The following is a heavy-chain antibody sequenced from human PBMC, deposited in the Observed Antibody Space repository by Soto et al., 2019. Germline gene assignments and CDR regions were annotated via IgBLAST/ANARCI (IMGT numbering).Heavy chain of an antibody. CDR1: GFNVNSDY. V-gene: IGHV3-53*01. D-gene: IGHD2-21*02. Sequence: GGSLRLSCAASGFNVNSDYMNWVRQTPGKGLEWVASIYSGETTYYADSVRGRFTISSDKSKNTLYFQLSSLRIEDTAVYYCTRDGRGLGRLCLFEYSGPGVLVTVFS. J-gene: IGHJ4*02. CDR3: TRDGRGLGRLCLFEY. CDR2: IYSGETT.